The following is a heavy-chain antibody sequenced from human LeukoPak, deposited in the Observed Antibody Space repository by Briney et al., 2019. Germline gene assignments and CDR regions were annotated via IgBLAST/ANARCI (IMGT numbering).Heavy chain of an antibody. J-gene: IGHJ4*02. CDR1: GGSISSSSYY. V-gene: IGHV4-39*01. Sequence: SETLSLTCTVSGGSISSSSYYWGWIRQPPGKGLEWIGSIYYSGSTYYNPSLKSRVTISVDTSKNQFSLKLSSVTAADTAVYYCARSEDYDSSGKIDYWGQGTLVTVSS. CDR2: IYYSGST. CDR3: ARSEDYDSSGKIDY. D-gene: IGHD3-22*01.